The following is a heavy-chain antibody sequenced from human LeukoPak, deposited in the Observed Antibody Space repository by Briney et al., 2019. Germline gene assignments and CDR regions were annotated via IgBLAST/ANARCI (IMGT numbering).Heavy chain of an antibody. CDR3: ARVPRPNYYYYYGMDV. CDR1: GGSISSGGYY. Sequence: SQTLSLTCTVSGGSISSGGYYWSWIRQHPGKGLAWIGYIYYSGSTYYNPSLKSRVTISVDTSKNQFSLKLSSVTAADTAVYYCARVPRPNYYYYYGMDVWGKGTTVTVSS. CDR2: IYYSGST. V-gene: IGHV4-31*03. J-gene: IGHJ6*04.